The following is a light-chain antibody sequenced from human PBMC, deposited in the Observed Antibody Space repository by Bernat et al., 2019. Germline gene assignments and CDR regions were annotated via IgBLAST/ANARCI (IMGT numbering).Light chain of an antibody. Sequence: QSVLTQPHSASGTPGQRVTISCSGGSSTIVSNTFNWYQQFPGTAPKLLIYSTNQRPSGVPDRFSGSTSGTSASLAISWLQSDDEAEYYCAAWDDSLNGFVFGTGTHVTVL. CDR3: AAWDDSLNGFV. CDR1: SSTIVSNT. J-gene: IGLJ1*01. CDR2: STN. V-gene: IGLV1-44*01.